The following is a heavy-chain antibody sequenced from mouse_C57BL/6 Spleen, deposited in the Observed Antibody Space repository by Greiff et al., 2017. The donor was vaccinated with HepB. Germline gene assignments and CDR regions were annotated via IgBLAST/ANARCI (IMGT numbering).Heavy chain of an antibody. V-gene: IGHV5-4*01. J-gene: IGHJ4*01. CDR1: GFTFSSYA. CDR3: ARERAEPYYYGSSSYAMDY. Sequence: EVHLVESGGGLVKPGGSLKLSCAASGFTFSSYAMSWVRQTPEKRLEWVATISDGGSYTYYPDNVKGRFTISRDNAKNNLYLQMSHLKSEDTAMYYCARERAEPYYYGSSSYAMDYWGQGTSVTVSS. D-gene: IGHD1-1*01. CDR2: ISDGGSYT.